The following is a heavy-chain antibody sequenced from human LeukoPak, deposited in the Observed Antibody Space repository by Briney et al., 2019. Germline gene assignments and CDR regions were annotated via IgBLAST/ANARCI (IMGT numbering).Heavy chain of an antibody. V-gene: IGHV3-11*01. D-gene: IGHD3-10*01. CDR2: ISSSGGTI. Sequence: GGSLRLSCAASGFTFGDYYMSWIRQAPGKWLEWISYISSSGGTIYYADSVKGRFTVSRDNAKNSLYLQMNSLRAEDTALYYCARSPRGGSGSYRRNYWGQGTLVTVSS. J-gene: IGHJ4*02. CDR3: ARSPRGGSGSYRRNY. CDR1: GFTFGDYY.